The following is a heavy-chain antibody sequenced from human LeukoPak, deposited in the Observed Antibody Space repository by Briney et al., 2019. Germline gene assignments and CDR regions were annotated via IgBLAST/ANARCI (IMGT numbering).Heavy chain of an antibody. J-gene: IGHJ4*02. Sequence: GGSLRLSCAASGFTFSSYAMSWVRQAPGKGLEWVSTVRGSDGRTYYADSVKGRFTISRDKSKNTLYVQMNSLRVEDTAVYYCAKGGARTEFDYWGQGTLVTVSS. CDR2: VRGSDGRT. V-gene: IGHV3-23*01. CDR3: AKGGARTEFDY. D-gene: IGHD3-16*01. CDR1: GFTFSSYA.